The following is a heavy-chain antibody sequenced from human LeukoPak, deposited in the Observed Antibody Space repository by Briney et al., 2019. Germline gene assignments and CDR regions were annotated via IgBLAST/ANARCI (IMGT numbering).Heavy chain of an antibody. Sequence: SETLSLTCTVSGGSISSSSYYWGWIRQPPGKGLEWIGSIYHSGSTNYNPSLKSRVTISVDKSKNQFSLKLSSVTAADTAVYYCARESSPTYYYDSSGYRTFDYWGQGTLVTVSS. CDR2: IYHSGST. J-gene: IGHJ4*02. CDR1: GGSISSSSYY. CDR3: ARESSPTYYYDSSGYRTFDY. V-gene: IGHV4-39*07. D-gene: IGHD3-22*01.